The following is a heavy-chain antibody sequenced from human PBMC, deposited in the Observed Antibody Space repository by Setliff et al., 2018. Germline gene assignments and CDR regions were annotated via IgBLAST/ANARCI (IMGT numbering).Heavy chain of an antibody. V-gene: IGHV1-69*05. CDR3: ARDRKGSSGYDSPSYLDH. CDR1: GYTFTGYY. CDR2: ISPIFATT. D-gene: IGHD5-12*01. J-gene: IGHJ4*02. Sequence: GASVKVSCKASGYTFTGYYMHWVRQAPGQGLEWMGGISPIFATTNYAQKFQGRVTITTDEATNTAYMELSSLRSEDTAVYYCARDRKGSSGYDSPSYLDHWGPGTLVTVSS.